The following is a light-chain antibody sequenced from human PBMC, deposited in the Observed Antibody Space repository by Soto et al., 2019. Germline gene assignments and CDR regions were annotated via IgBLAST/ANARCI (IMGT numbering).Light chain of an antibody. J-gene: IGLJ3*02. V-gene: IGLV4-69*01. CDR3: QTWGTGIEV. CDR2: INSDGSH. CDR1: SGHSSYT. Sequence: QSVLTQSPSASASLGASVKLTCTLSSGHSSYTIAWHQQQPEKGPRYLMTINSDGSHSKGDGIPDRFSGSSSGAERYLSISRLQSEDEADYYCQTWGTGIEVFGGGTKVTVL.